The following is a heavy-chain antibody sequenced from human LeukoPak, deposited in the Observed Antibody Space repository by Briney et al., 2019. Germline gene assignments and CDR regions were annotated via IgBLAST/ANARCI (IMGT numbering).Heavy chain of an antibody. Sequence: GGSLRLSCAASGFTFSSFAMSWVRQAPGKGLEWVSVISGSGGSTDYADSVKGRFTISRDNYKNTLFLQMNSLRAEDTAVYYCAKDLRYSSTWYPFDYWGQGALVTVSS. J-gene: IGHJ4*02. V-gene: IGHV3-23*01. CDR2: ISGSGGST. CDR1: GFTFSSFA. CDR3: AKDLRYSSTWYPFDY. D-gene: IGHD6-13*01.